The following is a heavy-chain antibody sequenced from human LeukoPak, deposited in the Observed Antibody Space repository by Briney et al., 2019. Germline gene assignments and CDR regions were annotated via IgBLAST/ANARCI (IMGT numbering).Heavy chain of an antibody. J-gene: IGHJ5*02. CDR3: ARAVTIFGGYNWFDP. V-gene: IGHV4-59*11. Sequence: SETLSLTCTVSGGSISSHYWSWIRQPPGKGLEWIGYIYYSGGTNYNPSLKSRVTISVDTSKNQFSLKLSSVTAADTAVYYCARAVTIFGGYNWFDPWGQGTLVTVSS. D-gene: IGHD3-3*01. CDR1: GGSISSHY. CDR2: IYYSGGT.